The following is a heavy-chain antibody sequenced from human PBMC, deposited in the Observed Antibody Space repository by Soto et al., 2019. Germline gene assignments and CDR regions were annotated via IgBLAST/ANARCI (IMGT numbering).Heavy chain of an antibody. V-gene: IGHV4-4*07. CDR2: MYTTGGT. Sequence: PSETLSLTCIVSGGSIFSYYWDWIRQPAGKGLEWIGRMYTTGGTISGPSLRSRVTMSVDTSKSQFSLKLSSATAADTAVYYCAGDRPDYFYGMDVWGQGTTVTVSS. J-gene: IGHJ6*02. CDR1: GGSIFSYY. CDR3: AGDRPDYFYGMDV. D-gene: IGHD6-6*01.